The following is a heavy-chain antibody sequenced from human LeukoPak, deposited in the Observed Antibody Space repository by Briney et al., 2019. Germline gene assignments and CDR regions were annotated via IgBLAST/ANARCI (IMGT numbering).Heavy chain of an antibody. Sequence: ASVKVSCKASGYTFTNYAVHWVRQAPGQRLEWMGWINAGNGDTKYSQDFQDRVTITRDTSASTAYMELSSLISEDMAVYYCARDRGGSGDFDYWGQGTLVTVSS. CDR2: INAGNGDT. J-gene: IGHJ4*02. CDR1: GYTFTNYA. D-gene: IGHD3-10*01. CDR3: ARDRGGSGDFDY. V-gene: IGHV1-3*03.